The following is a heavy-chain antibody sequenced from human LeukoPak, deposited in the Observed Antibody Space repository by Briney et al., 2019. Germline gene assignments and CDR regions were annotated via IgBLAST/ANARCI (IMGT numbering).Heavy chain of an antibody. CDR1: GFTFSDHY. Sequence: GGSLRLSCAAYGFTFSDHYMDWVRQAPGKGLEWVGRTRNKANSYTTEYAASVKGRFTISRDDSKNSLYLQMNSLKTEDTAVYYCARRVGYSYGFYDYYYMDVWGKGTTVTVSS. V-gene: IGHV3-72*01. CDR3: ARRVGYSYGFYDYYYMDV. J-gene: IGHJ6*03. D-gene: IGHD5-18*01. CDR2: TRNKANSYTT.